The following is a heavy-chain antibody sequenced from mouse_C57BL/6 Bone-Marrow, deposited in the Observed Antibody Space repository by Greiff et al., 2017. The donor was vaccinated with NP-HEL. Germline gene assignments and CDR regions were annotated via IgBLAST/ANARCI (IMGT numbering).Heavy chain of an antibody. Sequence: QVQLKESGPGLVQPSQSLSITCTVSGFSLTSYGVHWVRQSPGKGLEWLGVIWSGGSTDYNAAFISRLSISKDNSKSQVFFKMNSLQADDTAIYYCARSGDWWFAYWGQGTLVTVSA. CDR3: ARSGDWWFAY. V-gene: IGHV2-2*01. CDR2: IWSGGST. J-gene: IGHJ3*01. CDR1: GFSLTSYG.